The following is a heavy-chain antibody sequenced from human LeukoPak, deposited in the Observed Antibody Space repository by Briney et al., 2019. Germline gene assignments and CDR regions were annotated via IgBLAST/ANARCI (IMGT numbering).Heavy chain of an antibody. J-gene: IGHJ4*02. D-gene: IGHD3-22*01. CDR3: AREGYYDSSGLDY. Sequence: GGSLRLSCAASGFTFSSYWMSWVRQAPGKELEWVANIKQDGSEKYYVDSVKGRFTISRDNAKNSLYLQMNSLRAEDTAVYYCAREGYYDSSGLDYWGQGTLVTVSS. V-gene: IGHV3-7*01. CDR1: GFTFSSYW. CDR2: IKQDGSEK.